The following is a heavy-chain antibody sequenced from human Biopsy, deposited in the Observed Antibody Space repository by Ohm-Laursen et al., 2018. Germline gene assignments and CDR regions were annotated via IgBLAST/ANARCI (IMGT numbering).Heavy chain of an antibody. CDR2: NIPILGTG. V-gene: IGHV1-69*06. J-gene: IGHJ1*01. Sequence: EASVKVSCKVPEGTFSNYGVNWVRQAPGQGLEWLGGNIPILGTGNYAQKFQDRVTVAADTSTSTATMELRSLRSDDTAVYYCATKLTGYFHHWGQGTLVIVSS. D-gene: IGHD3-9*01. CDR1: EGTFSNYG. CDR3: ATKLTGYFHH.